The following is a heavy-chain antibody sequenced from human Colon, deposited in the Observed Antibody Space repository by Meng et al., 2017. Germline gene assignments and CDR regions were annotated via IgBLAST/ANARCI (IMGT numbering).Heavy chain of an antibody. CDR1: GGSISSSSYY. CDR3: ARGGTSSKWFDP. V-gene: IGHV4-39*07. D-gene: IGHD2-2*01. CDR2: IYYSGST. J-gene: IGHJ5*02. Sequence: QLQLQESGPGLVKPSETLSLTCTVSGGSISSSSYYWGWIRQPPGKGLEWIGSIYYSGSTYYNPSLKSRVTISVDTSKNQFSLRLRSVTAADTAVYYCARGGTSSKWFDPWGQGTLVTVSS.